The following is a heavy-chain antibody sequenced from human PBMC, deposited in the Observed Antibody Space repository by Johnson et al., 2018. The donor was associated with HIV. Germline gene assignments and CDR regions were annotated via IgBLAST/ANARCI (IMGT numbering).Heavy chain of an antibody. Sequence: VQLVESGGGLVQPGGSLRLSCAGSEFTFNSYWMSWVRQAPGEGLEWVANINQDGTEKYYADYMRGRFTISRDNTKNSLYLEMNSLRAEDTAVYYCARERGYSSVLWKLSEAAFDIWGQGTMVTVSS. CDR2: INQDGTEK. V-gene: IGHV3-7*01. CDR3: ARERGYSSVLWKLSEAAFDI. CDR1: EFTFNSYW. J-gene: IGHJ3*02. D-gene: IGHD6-19*01.